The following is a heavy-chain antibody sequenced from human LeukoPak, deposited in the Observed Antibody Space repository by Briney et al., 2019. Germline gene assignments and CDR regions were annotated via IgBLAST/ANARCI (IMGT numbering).Heavy chain of an antibody. V-gene: IGHV1-3*01. Sequence: ASVKVSCKASGYAFTSYAMHWVRQAPGQRLEWMGWINAGNGNTKYSQKFQGRVTITRDTSASTAYMELSSLRSEDTAVYHCARAPCSGGSCTPRGWFDPWGQGTLVTVSS. D-gene: IGHD2-15*01. CDR3: ARAPCSGGSCTPRGWFDP. CDR2: INAGNGNT. CDR1: GYAFTSYA. J-gene: IGHJ5*02.